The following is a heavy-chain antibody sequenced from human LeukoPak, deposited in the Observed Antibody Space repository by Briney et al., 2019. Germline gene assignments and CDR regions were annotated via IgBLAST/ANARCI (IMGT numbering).Heavy chain of an antibody. V-gene: IGHV3-33*01. J-gene: IGHJ6*02. CDR3: ARALFAGAFYGMDV. D-gene: IGHD3-10*01. CDR1: GFTFSSYG. CDR2: ILSDGSKE. Sequence: GGSLRLSCAASGFTFSSYGMHWVRQAPGKGLEWVAVILSDGSKEFYTDSVKGRFTISRDNSKNTLYLQMNSLRAEDTAVYYCARALFAGAFYGMDVWGQGTTVTVSS.